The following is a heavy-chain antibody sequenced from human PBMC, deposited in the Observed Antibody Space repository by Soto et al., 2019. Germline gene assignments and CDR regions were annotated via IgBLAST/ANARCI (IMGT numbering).Heavy chain of an antibody. CDR1: GGSFSGYY. CDR2: INHSGST. J-gene: IGHJ4*02. V-gene: IGHV4-34*01. D-gene: IGHD3-10*01. CDR3: ARGSYYGSGDPGNKKENPPRGTTLFDY. Sequence: SESLSLTCAVYGGSFSGYYWSWIRQPPGKGLEWIGEINHSGSTNYNPSLKSRVTISVDTSKNQFSLKLSSVTAADTAVYYCARGSYYGSGDPGNKKENPPRGTTLFDYWGQGTLVTVSS.